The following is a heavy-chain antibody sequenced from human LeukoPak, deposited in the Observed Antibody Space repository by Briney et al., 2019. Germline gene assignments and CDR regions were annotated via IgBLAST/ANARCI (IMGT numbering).Heavy chain of an antibody. J-gene: IGHJ6*03. CDR1: GYTFTSYY. CDR2: INPDSGGT. Sequence: ASVKVSCKASGYTFTSYYMHWVRQAPGQGLEWMGWINPDSGGTNYAQKFQGRVTMTRDTSISTAYMELSRLRSDDTAVYYCARDVSGAAPFPYYYYMDVWGKGTTVTVSS. D-gene: IGHD2-15*01. V-gene: IGHV1-2*02. CDR3: ARDVSGAAPFPYYYYMDV.